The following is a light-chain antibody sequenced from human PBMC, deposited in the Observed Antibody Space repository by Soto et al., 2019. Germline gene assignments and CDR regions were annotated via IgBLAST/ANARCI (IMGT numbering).Light chain of an antibody. CDR1: QTISSY. Sequence: DIQMTQSPSSLSASVGDRVTITCRASQTISSYLHWYQQKPGEAPKLLIYAASSLQSGVPSRFSGSGSGTDFTLTITSLQPEDFATYYCQQSYSTPYTFGQGTKLEI. J-gene: IGKJ2*01. CDR3: QQSYSTPYT. V-gene: IGKV1-39*01. CDR2: AAS.